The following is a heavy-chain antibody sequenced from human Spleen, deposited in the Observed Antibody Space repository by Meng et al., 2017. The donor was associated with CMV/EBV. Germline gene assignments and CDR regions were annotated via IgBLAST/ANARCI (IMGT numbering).Heavy chain of an antibody. Sequence: SVKVSCKGAFSSYGFSWVRQAPGQGLEWMGGNIPILDGVNYAQKFQGRLTITADKSTGTAYKDLKSLRTEDTAVYYCARYKYSKGYQGLGDYNCNMDVWGQGTTVTVSS. CDR2: NIPILDGV. J-gene: IGHJ6*02. D-gene: IGHD4-11*01. CDR3: ARYKYSKGYQGLGDYNCNMDV. V-gene: IGHV1-69*10. CDR1: AFSSYG.